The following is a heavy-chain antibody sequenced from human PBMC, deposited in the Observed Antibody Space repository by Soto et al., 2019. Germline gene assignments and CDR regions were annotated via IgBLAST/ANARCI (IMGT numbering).Heavy chain of an antibody. CDR3: ARPYGGSSDVGSRYAFDM. CDR2: IYPGDSDT. V-gene: IGHV5-51*01. D-gene: IGHD2-15*01. Sequence: PGEALKISWKGSGYSFPSDWIGWVLQMPGKGLEWMGIIYPGDSDTRYSPSFQGQVTISADKSISTAYLQWSSLKASDTAMYYCARPYGGSSDVGSRYAFDMWGQGTMV. J-gene: IGHJ3*02. CDR1: GYSFPSDW.